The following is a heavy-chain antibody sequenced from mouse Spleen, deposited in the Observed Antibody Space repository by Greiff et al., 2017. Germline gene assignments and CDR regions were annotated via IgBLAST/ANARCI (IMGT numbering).Heavy chain of an antibody. V-gene: IGHV14-3*02. Sequence: EVKLMESGAELVRPGASVKLSCTASGFNIKDTYMHWVKQRPEQGLEWIGRIDPANGNTKYDPKFQGKATITADTSSNTAYLQLSSLTSEDTAVYYCARTGTSYAMDYWGQGTSVTVSS. CDR3: ARTGTSYAMDY. CDR1: GFNIKDTY. J-gene: IGHJ4*01. CDR2: IDPANGNT. D-gene: IGHD4-1*01.